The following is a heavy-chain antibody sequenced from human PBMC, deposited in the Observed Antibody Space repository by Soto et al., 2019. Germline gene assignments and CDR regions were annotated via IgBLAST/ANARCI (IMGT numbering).Heavy chain of an antibody. D-gene: IGHD4-17*01. CDR3: ARDLPGYGDTGY. V-gene: IGHV1-3*01. CDR2: VNAGDGDT. J-gene: IGHJ4*02. CDR1: GYTFSSYA. Sequence: QVQLVQSGAEVKRPRASVKVSCKASGYTFSSYAFHWVRQAPGQGLEWMGWVNAGDGDTKYSKNFQGRVTITRDTSASTSYMELSSLRSEDTAVYYCARDLPGYGDTGYWGQGTLVTVSS.